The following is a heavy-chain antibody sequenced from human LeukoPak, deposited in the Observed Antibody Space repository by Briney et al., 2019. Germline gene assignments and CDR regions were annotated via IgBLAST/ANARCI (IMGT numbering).Heavy chain of an antibody. V-gene: IGHV1-18*01. J-gene: IGHJ4*02. CDR2: ISAYNGNS. D-gene: IGHD1-14*01. Sequence: ASVKVSCKASGYTFTSYGISWVRQAPGQGLEWMGWISAYNGNSNYAQKFQGRVTMTTDTSTSTGYMELRSLRSDDTAVYYCARGLWAGHTITYYFDYWGQGTLVTVSS. CDR1: GYTFTSYG. CDR3: ARGLWAGHTITYYFDY.